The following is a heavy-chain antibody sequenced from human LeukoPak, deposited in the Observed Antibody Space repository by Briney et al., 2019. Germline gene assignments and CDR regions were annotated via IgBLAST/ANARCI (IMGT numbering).Heavy chain of an antibody. CDR1: GGPFSGYY. J-gene: IGHJ4*02. V-gene: IGHV4-34*01. CDR2: INHSGST. D-gene: IGHD6-19*01. CDR3: ARALSRYSSGWYNY. Sequence: SETLSLTCAVYGGPFSGYYWSWIRQPPAKGLEWIGEINHSGSTNYNPSLKSRITLSVDTSKNQFSLKLSSVTAADTAVYYCARALSRYSSGWYNYWGQGTLVTVSS.